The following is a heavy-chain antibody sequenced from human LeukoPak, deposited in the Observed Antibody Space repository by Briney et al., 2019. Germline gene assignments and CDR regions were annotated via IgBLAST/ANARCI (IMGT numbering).Heavy chain of an antibody. CDR1: GYTFNNFD. CDR2: MTPKSGDT. J-gene: IGHJ4*02. Sequence: ASVKVSCKASGYTFNNFDIDWIRQAPGQGLEWMGSMTPKSGDTDLAQKFQGRVTMTRHTSLNTAYLAVSSLTSDDTAVYYCARGHNYGSGESVARAYWGQGTLVIVSS. D-gene: IGHD3-10*01. V-gene: IGHV1-8*02. CDR3: ARGHNYGSGESVARAY.